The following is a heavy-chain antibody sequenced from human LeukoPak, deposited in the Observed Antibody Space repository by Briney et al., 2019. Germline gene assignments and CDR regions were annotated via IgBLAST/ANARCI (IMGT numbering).Heavy chain of an antibody. Sequence: SGPTLVNPTQPLTLTCTFSGFSLTTSGVGVGWIRQSPGKALEWLALINWDDQKVYSPSLQSRLSITKDTSKNQVVLTMANVDPVDTATYYCAHRRDSSGYQYRYWFAPWGQGTLVTVSS. CDR3: AHRRDSSGYQYRYWFAP. V-gene: IGHV2-5*02. CDR1: GFSLTTSGVG. CDR2: INWDDQK. J-gene: IGHJ5*02. D-gene: IGHD3-22*01.